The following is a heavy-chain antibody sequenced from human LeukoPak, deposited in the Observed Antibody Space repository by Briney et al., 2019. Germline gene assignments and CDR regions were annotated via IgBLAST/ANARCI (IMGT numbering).Heavy chain of an antibody. Sequence: ASVKVSCKASGYTFASYDINWVRQATGQGLEWMGWMNPNSGNTGCAQKFQGRVTMTRNTSISTAYMELSSLRSEDTAVYYCARGRRRGYGGAIDIWGQGTMVTVSS. J-gene: IGHJ3*02. CDR1: GYTFASYD. V-gene: IGHV1-8*01. CDR3: ARGRRRGYGGAIDI. D-gene: IGHD5-12*01. CDR2: MNPNSGNT.